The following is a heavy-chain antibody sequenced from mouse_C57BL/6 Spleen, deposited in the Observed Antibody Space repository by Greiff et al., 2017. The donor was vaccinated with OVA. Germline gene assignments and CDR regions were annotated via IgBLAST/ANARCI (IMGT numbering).Heavy chain of an antibody. D-gene: IGHD2-4*01. CDR2: IYPRSGNT. CDR1: GYTFTSYG. Sequence: VQLQQSGAELARPGASVKLSCKASGYTFTSYGISWVKQRTGQGLEWIGEIYPRSGNTYYNEKFKGQATLTADKSSSTAYMELRSLTSEDSAVYFCAREDIYYDYERAMDYWGQGTSVTVSS. J-gene: IGHJ4*01. CDR3: AREDIYYDYERAMDY. V-gene: IGHV1-81*01.